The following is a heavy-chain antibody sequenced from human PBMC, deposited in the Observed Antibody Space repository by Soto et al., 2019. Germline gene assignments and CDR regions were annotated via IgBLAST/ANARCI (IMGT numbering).Heavy chain of an antibody. D-gene: IGHD3-22*01. Sequence: PGGSLRLSCAASGFTFSSYAMSWVRQAPGKGLEWVSAISGSGGSTYYADSVKGRFTISRDNSKNTLYLQMNSLRAEDTAVYYCAKDYYYDSTHPPSCFDIWGQGTVVTVSS. CDR3: AKDYYYDSTHPPSCFDI. CDR1: GFTFSSYA. J-gene: IGHJ3*02. CDR2: ISGSGGST. V-gene: IGHV3-23*01.